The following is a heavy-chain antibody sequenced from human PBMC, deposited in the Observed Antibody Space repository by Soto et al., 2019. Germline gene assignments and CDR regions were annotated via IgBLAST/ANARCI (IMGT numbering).Heavy chain of an antibody. D-gene: IGHD2-2*01. J-gene: IGHJ6*03. CDR1: GGSFSGYY. CDR2: INHSGST. CDR3: ARCVVVPAAVYYYYMDV. V-gene: IGHV4-34*01. Sequence: SETLSLTCAVYGGSFSGYYWSWIRQPPGKGLEWIGEINHSGSTNYNPSLKSRVTISVDTSKNQFSLKLSSVTAADTAVYYCARCVVVPAAVYYYYMDVWGKGTTVTSP.